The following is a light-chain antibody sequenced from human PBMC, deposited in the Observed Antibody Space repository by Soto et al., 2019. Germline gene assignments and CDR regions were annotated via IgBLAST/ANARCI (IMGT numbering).Light chain of an antibody. J-gene: IGKJ5*01. CDR1: QGISSA. Sequence: AIHLTQSPSSLSASVGDRVTITCRASQGISSALAWYQQKPGKAPKLLIYDASSLQSGVPPRFSGTGSGTEFTLTISSLQPEDFATYYCHQFNTYPIAFGQGTRLEIK. V-gene: IGKV1-13*02. CDR3: HQFNTYPIA. CDR2: DAS.